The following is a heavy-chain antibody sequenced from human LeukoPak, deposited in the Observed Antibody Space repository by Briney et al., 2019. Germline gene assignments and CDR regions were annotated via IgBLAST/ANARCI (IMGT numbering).Heavy chain of an antibody. CDR2: IYYSGST. Sequence: KPSQTLSLTCTVSGGSISSSSYYWGWIRQPPGKGLEWIGSIYYSGSTYYNPSLKSRVTISVDTSKNQFSLKLSTVTAADTAVYYCARHSGSRPGYYYMDVWGKGTTVTVSS. CDR3: ARHSGSRPGYYYMDV. V-gene: IGHV4-39*01. D-gene: IGHD1-26*01. J-gene: IGHJ6*03. CDR1: GGSISSSSYY.